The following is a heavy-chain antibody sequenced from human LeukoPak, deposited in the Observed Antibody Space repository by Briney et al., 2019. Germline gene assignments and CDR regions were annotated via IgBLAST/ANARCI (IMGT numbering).Heavy chain of an antibody. CDR2: IKSKTDGGTT. Sequence: GGSLRLSCAASGFTFSNAWMSWVRQAPGKGLEWVGRIKSKTDGGTTDYAAPVKGRFTISRDDSKNTLYLQMNSLKTEDTAVYYCTTRYGQPWPRSPYYFDYWGQGTLVTVSS. CDR1: GFTFSNAW. D-gene: IGHD4-17*01. V-gene: IGHV3-15*01. J-gene: IGHJ4*02. CDR3: TTRYGQPWPRSPYYFDY.